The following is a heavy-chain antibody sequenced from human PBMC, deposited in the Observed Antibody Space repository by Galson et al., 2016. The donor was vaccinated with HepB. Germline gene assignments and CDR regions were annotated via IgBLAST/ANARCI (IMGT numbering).Heavy chain of an antibody. CDR2: IYSDGSKI. V-gene: IGHV3-33*01. J-gene: IGHJ4*02. CDR1: GFTFSNYG. D-gene: IGHD4-17*01. Sequence: SLRLSCAASGFTFSNYGFHWARHTPAKGLEWVAFIYSDGSKIYYGNSVKGRFTISRDNSKHPVYLKMNSLRAEDTAIYYCARAHYGVLPLDYWGQGTLVTVSA. CDR3: ARAHYGVLPLDY.